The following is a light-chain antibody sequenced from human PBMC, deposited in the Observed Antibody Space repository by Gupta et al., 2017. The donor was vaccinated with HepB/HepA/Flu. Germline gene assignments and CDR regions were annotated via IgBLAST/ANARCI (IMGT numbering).Light chain of an antibody. CDR1: QTVSSTY. CDR2: AAS. CDR3: HQYGSSSWT. V-gene: IGKV3-20*01. J-gene: IGKJ1*01. Sequence: EIVLTQSPGTLSLSPGERATLSCRTSQTVSSTYLAWYQQKPGQAPRLLIYAASNRATGIPDRFSGRGSGTDFTLTISRLEPEDFAVYYCHQYGSSSWTFGQGTEVEIK.